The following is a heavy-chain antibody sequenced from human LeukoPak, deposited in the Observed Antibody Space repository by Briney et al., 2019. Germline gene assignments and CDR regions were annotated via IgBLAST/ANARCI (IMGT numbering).Heavy chain of an antibody. Sequence: GGSLRLSCAASGFAFSDYSINWVRQAPGKGLEWVSSVSSSGSYTYYADSVKGRFTLSKDNANNSLFMEMTSLRAEDTAVYYCARDRSSTSGYYMDVWGKGATVTVSS. J-gene: IGHJ6*03. V-gene: IGHV3-21*01. CDR2: VSSSGSYT. D-gene: IGHD2-2*01. CDR1: GFAFSDYS. CDR3: ARDRSSTSGYYMDV.